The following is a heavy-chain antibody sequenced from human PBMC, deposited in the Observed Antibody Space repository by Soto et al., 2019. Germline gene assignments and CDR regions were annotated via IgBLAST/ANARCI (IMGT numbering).Heavy chain of an antibody. CDR2: IWYDGSNK. V-gene: IGHV3-33*03. CDR1: GSIFSSYG. CDR3: ASTVS. Sequence: GGSLRLSCAASGSIFSSYGMHWVRQAPGKGLEWVGVIWYDGSNKYYGDSVKGRFTISRDNSKNTLYLQMNSLRVEDTAVYYCASTVSWGQGTLVTVSS. D-gene: IGHD4-17*01. J-gene: IGHJ4*02.